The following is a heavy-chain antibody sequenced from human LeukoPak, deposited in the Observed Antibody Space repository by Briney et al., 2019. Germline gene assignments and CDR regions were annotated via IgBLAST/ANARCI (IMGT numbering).Heavy chain of an antibody. Sequence: ASVNVSCKASGYTFTSYGISWVRQAPGQGLEWMGWISAYNGNTNYAQKLQGRVTMTTDTSTSTAYMELRSLRSDDTAVYYCARESAARTTIRGTNWFDPWGQGTLVTVSS. V-gene: IGHV1-18*01. J-gene: IGHJ5*02. CDR3: ARESAARTTIRGTNWFDP. CDR1: GYTFTSYG. D-gene: IGHD3-3*01. CDR2: ISAYNGNT.